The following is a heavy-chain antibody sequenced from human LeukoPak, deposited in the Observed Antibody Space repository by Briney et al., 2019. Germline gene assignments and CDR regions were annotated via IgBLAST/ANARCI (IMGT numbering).Heavy chain of an antibody. V-gene: IGHV3-21*01. J-gene: IGHJ4*02. D-gene: IGHD6-19*01. CDR2: ISSNNKYI. CDR3: ARDPIGSGWYDY. Sequence: GGSLRLSCAGSGFTFSSYSMNWVRQAPGKGLEWVSSISSNNKYIYYTDSVKGRFTISRDNDKNSLYLQMNNLRAEDTAVYHCARDPIGSGWYDYWGQGSLVTVSS. CDR1: GFTFSSYS.